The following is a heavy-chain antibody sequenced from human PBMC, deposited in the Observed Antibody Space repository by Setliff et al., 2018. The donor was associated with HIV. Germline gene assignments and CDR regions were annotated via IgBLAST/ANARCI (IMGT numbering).Heavy chain of an antibody. CDR3: ARDQTGVTAAAFGGGSAWSDEGFDI. D-gene: IGHD6-19*01. J-gene: IGHJ3*02. CDR1: GGTLSNYV. V-gene: IGHV1-69*13. Sequence: SVKVSCKTSGGTLSNYVITWVRQAPGQGLEWMGMIIPMYNIPAYAQKFQGRVTFTADESTSTAYMELSSLSSEDTAVYYCARDQTGVTAAAFGGGSAWSDEGFDIWGQGTMVTVSS. CDR2: IIPMYNIP.